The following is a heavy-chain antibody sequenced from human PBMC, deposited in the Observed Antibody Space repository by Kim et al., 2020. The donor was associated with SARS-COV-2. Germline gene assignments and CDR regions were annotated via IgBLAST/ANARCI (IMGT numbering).Heavy chain of an antibody. CDR1: GFTFDEYG. CDR2: VALNAKTK. J-gene: IGHJ1*01. V-gene: IGHV3-20*04. Sequence: GGSLRLSCVASGFTFDEYGMTWVRQVPGKGLEWVSGVALNAKTKGYADSVKGRFTISRDNAKNYLFLQMNSLRVEDTALYYCVRGLTFHNLWGQGARVTGSS. CDR3: VRGLTFHNL.